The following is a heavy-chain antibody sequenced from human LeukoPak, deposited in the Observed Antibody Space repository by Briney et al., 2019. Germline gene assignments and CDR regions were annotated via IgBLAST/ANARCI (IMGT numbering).Heavy chain of an antibody. CDR3: ARDLLDAFDI. CDR1: GGSISGYY. J-gene: IGHJ3*02. Sequence: SETLSLTCTVSGGSISGYYWSWIRQPPGKGLEWIGYIYYSGSGSTNYNPSLKSRVTISVDTSKNQFSLKLSSVTAADTAVYYCARDLLDAFDIWGQGTMVTVSS. V-gene: IGHV4-59*01. D-gene: IGHD2-15*01. CDR2: IYYSGSGST.